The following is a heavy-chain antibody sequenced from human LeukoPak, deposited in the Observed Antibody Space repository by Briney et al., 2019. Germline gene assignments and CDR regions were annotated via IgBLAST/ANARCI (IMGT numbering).Heavy chain of an antibody. D-gene: IGHD2-21*02. J-gene: IGHJ4*02. Sequence: GGSLRLSCAASGSTFSSYGMHWVRQAPGKGLEWVAVIWYDGSNKYYADSVKGRFTISRDNSKNTLYLQMNSLRAEDTAVYYCAKAGANCGGDCHIDYWGQGTLVTVSS. CDR1: GSTFSSYG. V-gene: IGHV3-33*06. CDR3: AKAGANCGGDCHIDY. CDR2: IWYDGSNK.